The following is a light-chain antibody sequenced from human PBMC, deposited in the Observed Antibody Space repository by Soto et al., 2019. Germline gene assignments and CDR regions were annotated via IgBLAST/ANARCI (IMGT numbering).Light chain of an antibody. Sequence: QSALTQPASVSGSPGQSITISCTGTSSDVGGYNYVSWYQQHPGKAPKLMIYDVSNRPSGVSNRFSGSKSGNTATLTVSWVEAGDEADYYCQVWGSNADPYVLFGGGTKLTVL. CDR1: SSDVGGYNY. J-gene: IGLJ2*01. CDR2: DVS. CDR3: QVWGSNADPYVL. V-gene: IGLV2-14*01.